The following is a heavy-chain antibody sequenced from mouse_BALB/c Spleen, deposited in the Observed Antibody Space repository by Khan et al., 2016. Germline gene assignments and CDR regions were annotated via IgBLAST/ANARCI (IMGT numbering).Heavy chain of an antibody. V-gene: IGHV3-2*02. CDR1: GHSITSDYA. J-gene: IGHJ4*01. CDR3: STTTAMDY. Sequence: EVQLQESGPGLVKPSQSLSLTCTVTGHSITSDYAWNWIRQFPGNKLEWMGYITYSGSTSYNPSLKRRISITRDTSKNLFFLQLNSVTTEDTATYYCSTTTAMDYWGQGTSVTVSS. D-gene: IGHD1-2*01. CDR2: ITYSGST.